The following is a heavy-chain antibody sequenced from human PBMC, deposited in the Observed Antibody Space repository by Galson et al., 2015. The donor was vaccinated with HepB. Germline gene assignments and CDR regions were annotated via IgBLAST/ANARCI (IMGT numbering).Heavy chain of an antibody. CDR1: GFTFSSYG. J-gene: IGHJ4*02. Sequence: SLRLSCAASGFTFSSYGIHWVRQAPGKGLEWVAVVWYDGSNKYYADSVEGRFTISRDNSKNTVSLQMNSLGDEDTAVYYCANGGYYGSGSYTSLENWGQGTLVTVSS. V-gene: IGHV3-33*06. CDR2: VWYDGSNK. D-gene: IGHD3-10*01. CDR3: ANGGYYGSGSYTSLEN.